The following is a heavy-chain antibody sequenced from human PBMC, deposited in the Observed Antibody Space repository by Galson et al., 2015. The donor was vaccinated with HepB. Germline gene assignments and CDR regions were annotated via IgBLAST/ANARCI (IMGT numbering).Heavy chain of an antibody. CDR1: GYTFTSYY. J-gene: IGHJ3*02. D-gene: IGHD3-10*01. CDR3: ARERITMVRGVTPLHAFDI. CDR2: INPSGGST. V-gene: IGHV1-46*01. Sequence: SVKVSCKASGYTFTSYYMHWVRQAPGQGLEWMGIINPSGGSTSYAQKFQGRVTMTRDTSTSTVYMELSSLRSEDTAVYYCARERITMVRGVTPLHAFDIWGQGTMVTVSS.